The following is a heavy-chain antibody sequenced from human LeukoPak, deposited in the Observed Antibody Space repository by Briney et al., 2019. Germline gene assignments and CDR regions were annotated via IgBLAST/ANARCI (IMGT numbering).Heavy chain of an antibody. D-gene: IGHD5-12*01. V-gene: IGHV3-7*01. J-gene: IGHJ4*02. CDR1: GFTFSSYS. CDR2: INQDGSEE. CDR3: ARDRRTKGLHFDY. Sequence: GGSLRLSCAASGFTFSSYSMNWVRQAPGKGLEWVANINQDGSEEYYVDSVKGRFTISRDNAKNSLYLQMNSLRAEDTAVYYCARDRRTKGLHFDYWGQGTLVTVSS.